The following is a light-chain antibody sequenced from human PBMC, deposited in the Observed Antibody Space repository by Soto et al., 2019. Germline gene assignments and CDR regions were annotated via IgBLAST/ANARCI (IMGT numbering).Light chain of an antibody. CDR1: SSNIGAGYP. J-gene: IGLJ2*01. CDR2: G. Sequence: QSVLTQPPSVSGAPGQRVTISCTGSSSNIGAGYPVHWYQQLPGTAPKLLVAGNRPSGVPDRFSVSKSGNTASLTISGLQADDEADYYCCSHAGRGSVLFGGGTKLTVL. CDR3: CSHAGRGSVL. V-gene: IGLV1-40*01.